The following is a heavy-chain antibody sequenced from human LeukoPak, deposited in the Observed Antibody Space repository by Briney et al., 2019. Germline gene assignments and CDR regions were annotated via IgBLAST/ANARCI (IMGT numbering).Heavy chain of an antibody. CDR1: GFTFSTYS. D-gene: IGHD5-18*01. CDR3: TRDRGRGYSL. Sequence: RTGGSLRLSCAASGFTFSTYSMNWVRQAPGKGLEWVAVISYDGSNKYYADSVKGRFTISRDNSKNTLYLQMNSLRAEDTAVYYCTRDRGRGYSLWGQGTLVTVSS. J-gene: IGHJ4*02. V-gene: IGHV3-30*03. CDR2: ISYDGSNK.